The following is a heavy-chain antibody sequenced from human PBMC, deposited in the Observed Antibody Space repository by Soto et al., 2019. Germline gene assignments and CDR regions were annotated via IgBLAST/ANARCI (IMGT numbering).Heavy chain of an antibody. V-gene: IGHV1-69*12. CDR2: IIPIFGTA. CDR3: ASLRFLEWSAYYYYYYGMDV. D-gene: IGHD3-3*01. CDR1: GGTFSSYA. Sequence: QVQLVQSGAEVKKPGSSVKVSCKASGGTFSSYAISWLRQAPGQGLEWMGGIIPIFGTANYAQKFQGRVTITVDESTSTAYMELSSLRSEDTAVYYCASLRFLEWSAYYYYYYGMDVWGHGTTVTVSS. J-gene: IGHJ6*02.